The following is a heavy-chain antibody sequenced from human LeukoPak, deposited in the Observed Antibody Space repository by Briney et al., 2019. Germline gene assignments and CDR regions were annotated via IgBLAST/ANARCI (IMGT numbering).Heavy chain of an antibody. V-gene: IGHV4-59*12. Sequence: SETLSLTCTVSGGSISSYYWSWIRQPPGKGLEWIGYIYYSGSTNYNPSLKSRVTMSVDTSKNQFSLKLSSVTAADTAVYYCARVDPIDYELDYWGQGTLVTVSS. CDR3: ARVDPIDYELDY. J-gene: IGHJ4*02. CDR1: GGSISSYY. CDR2: IYYSGST. D-gene: IGHD4-17*01.